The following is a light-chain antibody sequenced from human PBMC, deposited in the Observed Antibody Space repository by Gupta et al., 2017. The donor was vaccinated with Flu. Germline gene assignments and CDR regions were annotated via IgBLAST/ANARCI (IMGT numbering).Light chain of an antibody. CDR1: INGNNT. V-gene: IGKV3-15*01. CDR2: SAS. J-gene: IGKJ5*01. Sequence: LSYTTKINGNNTLDWYQQKPGQSPRLLIYSASTRATGIPDRFSGRGSGTEFTLTISSLQAEDFAVYYCQQYNNWLVTFGQGTRLEIK. CDR3: QQYNNWLVT.